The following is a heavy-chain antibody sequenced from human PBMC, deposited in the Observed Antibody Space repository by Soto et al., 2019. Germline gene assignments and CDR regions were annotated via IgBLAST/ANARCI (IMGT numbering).Heavy chain of an antibody. J-gene: IGHJ3*02. D-gene: IGHD3-9*01. CDR3: ARDPYSYDILTGYVPHDDAFDI. CDR1: GFTFSSYG. CDR2: IWYDGSNK. V-gene: IGHV3-33*01. Sequence: GGSLRLSCAASGFTFSSYGMHWVRQAPGKGLEWVAVIWYDGSNKYYADSVKGRFTISRDNSKNTLYLQMNSLRAEDTAVYYCARDPYSYDILTGYVPHDDAFDIWGQGTMVTVSS.